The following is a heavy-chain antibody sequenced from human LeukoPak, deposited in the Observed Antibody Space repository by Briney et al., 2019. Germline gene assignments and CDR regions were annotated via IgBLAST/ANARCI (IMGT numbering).Heavy chain of an antibody. J-gene: IGHJ4*02. CDR2: IYYSGST. Sequence: SETLSLTCTVSGGSISSSSYYWGWIRQPPGKGLEWIGSIYYSGSTYYNPSLKSRVTISVDTSKNQFSLKLSSVTAADTAVYYCARQAYDSSGYYSWGQGTLVTVSS. D-gene: IGHD3-22*01. CDR1: GGSISSSSYY. V-gene: IGHV4-39*01. CDR3: ARQAYDSSGYYS.